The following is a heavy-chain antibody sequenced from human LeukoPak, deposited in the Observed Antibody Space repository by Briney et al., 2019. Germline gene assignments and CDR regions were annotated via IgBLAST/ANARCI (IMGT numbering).Heavy chain of an antibody. J-gene: IGHJ4*02. V-gene: IGHV3-23*01. Sequence: GGSLRLSCAASGFTFSSYAMSWVRQAPGKGLEWVSGISSSGGSIYYADSVQGRFTISRDNAKKSLHLQMNSLRAEDTTLYYCAKKRPGSYSFDYWGQGTLVTVSS. CDR1: GFTFSSYA. CDR3: AKKRPGSYSFDY. CDR2: ISSSGGSI. D-gene: IGHD1-26*01.